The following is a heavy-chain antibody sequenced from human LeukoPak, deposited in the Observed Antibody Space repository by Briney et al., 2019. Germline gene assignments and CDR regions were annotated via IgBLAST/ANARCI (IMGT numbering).Heavy chain of an antibody. D-gene: IGHD3-10*01. CDR1: GGSISSGGYY. CDR2: NNYSENN. V-gene: IGHV4-31*03. J-gene: IGHJ4*02. CDR3: ARVASRGGENY. Sequence: PSQTLSLTCTVSGGSISSGGYYWSWIRQHPGKGLEWIGYNNYSENNYYNPSLKRRLNASDDTSKNLFALKLSSGAAADTGVYYCARVASRGGENYWGEGTLVTVS.